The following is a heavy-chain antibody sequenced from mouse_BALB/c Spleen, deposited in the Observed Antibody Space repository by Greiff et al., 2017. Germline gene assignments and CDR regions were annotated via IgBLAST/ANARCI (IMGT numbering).Heavy chain of an antibody. J-gene: IGHJ3*01. CDR3: ARWGGYVLFAY. Sequence: EVQLVESGPELVKPGASVKMSCKASGYTFTSYVMHWVKQKPGQGLEWIGYINPYNDGTKYNEKFKGKATLTSDKSSSTAYMELSSLTSEDSAVYYCARWGGYVLFAYWGQGTLVTVSA. V-gene: IGHV1-14*01. CDR2: INPYNDGT. CDR1: GYTFTSYV. D-gene: IGHD2-2*01.